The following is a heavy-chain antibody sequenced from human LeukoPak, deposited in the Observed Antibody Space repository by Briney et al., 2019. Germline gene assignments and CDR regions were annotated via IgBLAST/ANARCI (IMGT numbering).Heavy chain of an antibody. CDR1: GGSISSYY. CDR2: IYYSGST. Sequence: PSETLSLTCTVSGGSISSYYWSWIRQPPGKGLEWIGYIYYSGSTNYNPSLKSRVTISVDTSKNQFSLKLSSVTAADTAVYYCASVATMVRGVIADYWGQGTLVTVSS. D-gene: IGHD3-10*01. V-gene: IGHV4-59*01. CDR3: ASVATMVRGVIADY. J-gene: IGHJ4*02.